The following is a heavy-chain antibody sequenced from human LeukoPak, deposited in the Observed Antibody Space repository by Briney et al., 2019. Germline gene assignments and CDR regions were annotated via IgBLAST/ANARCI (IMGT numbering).Heavy chain of an antibody. CDR3: AKGNYDFWSGYSYAFDI. Sequence: PGMSLRLSCAASGFSFDAYAIHWVRQAPGKGLEWVSGISYNSVSIGYADSVKGRFTISRDNAKNSLYLQMNSLRAEDTAVYYCAKGNYDFWSGYSYAFDIWGQGTMVTVSS. CDR2: ISYNSVSI. D-gene: IGHD3-3*01. J-gene: IGHJ3*02. V-gene: IGHV3-9*01. CDR1: GFSFDAYA.